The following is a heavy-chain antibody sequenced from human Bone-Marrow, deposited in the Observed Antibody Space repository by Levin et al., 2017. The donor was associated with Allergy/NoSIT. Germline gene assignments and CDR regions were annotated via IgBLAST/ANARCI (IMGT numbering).Heavy chain of an antibody. CDR1: GCTFSDYW. D-gene: IGHD3-10*01. CDR2: INKGRNEI. Sequence: GGSLRLSCEASGCTFSDYWMSWVRQPSGKGLEWVARINKGRNEISYVDSVKGRFTISRDDGKKSLYLQMNSLRVEDTAVYYCVRGGGYYGSWWGQGALVTVSS. V-gene: IGHV3-7*05. CDR3: VRGGGYYGSW. J-gene: IGHJ4*02.